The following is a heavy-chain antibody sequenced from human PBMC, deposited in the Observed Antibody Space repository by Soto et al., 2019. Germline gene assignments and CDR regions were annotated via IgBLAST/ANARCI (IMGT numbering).Heavy chain of an antibody. D-gene: IGHD6-19*01. J-gene: IGHJ5*02. CDR2: INAGNGNT. Sequence: ASVKVSCKASGYTFTSYAMHWVRQAPGQRLEWMGWINAGNGNTKYSQKFQGRVTITRDTSASTAYMELSSLRSEDTAVYYCARDIAVAGSMYNWFDPWGQGTLVTVSS. CDR1: GYTFTSYA. CDR3: ARDIAVAGSMYNWFDP. V-gene: IGHV1-3*01.